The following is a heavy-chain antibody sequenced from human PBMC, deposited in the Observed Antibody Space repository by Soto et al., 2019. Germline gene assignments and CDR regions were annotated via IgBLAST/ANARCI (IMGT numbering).Heavy chain of an antibody. J-gene: IGHJ4*02. D-gene: IGHD2-2*02. V-gene: IGHV4-31*03. CDR3: ARSTAIRYFDY. Sequence: KPSETLSLTCTVSGGSISSGGYYWSWIRQHPGKGLEWIGYIYYSGSTYYNPSLKSRVTISVDTSKNQFSLKLSSVTAADTAVYYCARSTAIRYFDYWGQGTLVTVSS. CDR2: IYYSGST. CDR1: GGSISSGGYY.